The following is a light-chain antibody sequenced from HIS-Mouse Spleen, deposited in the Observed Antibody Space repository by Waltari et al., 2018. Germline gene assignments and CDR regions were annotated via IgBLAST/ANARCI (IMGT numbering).Light chain of an antibody. Sequence: QSALTQPASVSGPPGQPITLSLTGTSSYVGSYNFVPWYQQPPGKAPKLMIYEGSKRPSGVSNRFSGSKSGNTASLTISGLQAEDEADYYCCSYAGSSTLVFGGGTKLTVL. CDR2: EGS. V-gene: IGLV2-23*01. J-gene: IGLJ2*01. CDR3: CSYAGSSTLV. CDR1: SSYVGSYNF.